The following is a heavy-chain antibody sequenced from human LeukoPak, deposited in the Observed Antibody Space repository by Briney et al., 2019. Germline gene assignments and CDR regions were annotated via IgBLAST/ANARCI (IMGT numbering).Heavy chain of an antibody. D-gene: IGHD5-18*01. Sequence: PGGSLRLSCAASGFTFSSYAMNWVRQAPGKGLEWVSSISSSSSYIYYADSVKGRFTISRDNAKNSLYLQMNSLRAEDTAVYYCARALRGYSYGYPFDYWGQGTLVTVSS. CDR3: ARALRGYSYGYPFDY. J-gene: IGHJ4*02. V-gene: IGHV3-21*01. CDR2: ISSSSSYI. CDR1: GFTFSSYA.